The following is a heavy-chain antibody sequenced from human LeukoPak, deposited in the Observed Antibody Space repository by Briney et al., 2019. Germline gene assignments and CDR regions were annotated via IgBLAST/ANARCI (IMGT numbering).Heavy chain of an antibody. D-gene: IGHD4-11*01. V-gene: IGHV3-23*01. J-gene: IGHJ4*02. CDR3: AKRSTVTTSPIDY. Sequence: PGGSLRLSCAASGFTFSSYAMSWVRQAPGKGLEWVSAISGSGGSTYYADSVKGRFTISRDNSKNTLYLQMNSLRAEDTAVYSCAKRSTVTTSPIDYWGQGTLVTVSS. CDR1: GFTFSSYA. CDR2: ISGSGGST.